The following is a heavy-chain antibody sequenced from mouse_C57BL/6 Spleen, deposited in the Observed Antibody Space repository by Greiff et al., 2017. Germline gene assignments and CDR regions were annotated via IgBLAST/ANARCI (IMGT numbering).Heavy chain of an antibody. CDR1: GFTFSSYA. V-gene: IGHV5-4*01. D-gene: IGHD2-5*01. CDR2: ISDGGSYT. J-gene: IGHJ4*01. Sequence: EVQRVESGGGLVKPGGSLKLSCAASGFTFSSYAMSWVRQTPEKRLEWVATISDGGSYTYYPDNVKGRFTISRDNAKINLYLQMSHLKSEDTAMYYCARDYSNNYYAMDYWGQGTSVTVSS. CDR3: ARDYSNNYYAMDY.